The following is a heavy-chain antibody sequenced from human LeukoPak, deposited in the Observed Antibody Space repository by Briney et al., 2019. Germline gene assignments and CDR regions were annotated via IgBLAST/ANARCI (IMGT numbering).Heavy chain of an antibody. V-gene: IGHV3-74*01. CDR3: ARAWIYYYYMDV. CDR2: INSDGSST. D-gene: IGHD5-12*01. CDR1: GFTFSSYW. Sequence: GGSLRLSCAASGFTFSSYWMHWVRQAPGKGLVWVSRINSDGSSTSYADSVKGRFTISRDNAKNTLYLQMNSLRAEDTAVYYCARAWIYYYYMDVWGKGTTVTVSS. J-gene: IGHJ6*03.